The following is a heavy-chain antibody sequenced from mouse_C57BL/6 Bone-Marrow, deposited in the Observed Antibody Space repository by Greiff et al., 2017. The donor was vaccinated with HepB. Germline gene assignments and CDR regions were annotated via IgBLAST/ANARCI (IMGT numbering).Heavy chain of an antibody. CDR2: SRNKANDYTT. CDR1: GFTFSDFY. J-gene: IGHJ4*01. Sequence: EVNLVESGGGLVQSGRSLRLSCATSGFTFSDFYMEWVRQAPGKGLEWIAASRNKANDYTTEYSASVKGRFIVSRDTSQSILYLQMNALRAEDTAIYYCARDAGLYAMDYWGQGTSVTVSS. CDR3: ARDAGLYAMDY. D-gene: IGHD3-1*01. V-gene: IGHV7-1*01.